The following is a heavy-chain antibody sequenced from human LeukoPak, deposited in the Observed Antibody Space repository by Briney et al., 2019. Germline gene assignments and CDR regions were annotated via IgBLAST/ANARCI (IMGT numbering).Heavy chain of an antibody. CDR3: ARDRYYYDSSGYSPFDY. J-gene: IGHJ4*02. CDR1: GFTFSDYY. V-gene: IGHV3-11*01. Sequence: GGSLRLSCAASGFTFSDYYMSWIRQAPGKGLEWASHISTTGSTIYYADSVKGRFTISRDNAKKSLYLQMNSLRAEDTAVYYCARDRYYYDSSGYSPFDYWGQGTLVTVSS. CDR2: ISTTGSTI. D-gene: IGHD3-22*01.